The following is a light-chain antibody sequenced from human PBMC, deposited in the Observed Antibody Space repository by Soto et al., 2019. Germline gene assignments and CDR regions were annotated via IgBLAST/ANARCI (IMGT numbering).Light chain of an antibody. CDR1: QSVSSSY. J-gene: IGKJ2*01. Sequence: EIVLTQSPATLSLSPGERATLSCGASQSVSSSYLAWYQQKPGLAPRLLIYDASSGSTGIPDRFSGRGSGTDFTLYICRLEPDDFTVYYCAPYRSSPYTVGEGTELEIK. V-gene: IGKV3D-20*01. CDR3: APYRSSPYT. CDR2: DAS.